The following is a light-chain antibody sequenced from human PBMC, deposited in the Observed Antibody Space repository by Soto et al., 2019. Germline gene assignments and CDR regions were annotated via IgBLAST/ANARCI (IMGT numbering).Light chain of an antibody. CDR2: SND. CDR3: AAWDDSLNGVV. V-gene: IGLV1-44*01. Sequence: QSVLTQPPSASGTPGQRVTISCSGSSSNIGGNTVNWFQQLPGTAPKLLIYSNDQRPSGVPDRFSGSKSGTSASLAIGGLQSEDEADYYSAAWDDSLNGVVFGGGTKLTVL. J-gene: IGLJ2*01. CDR1: SSNIGGNT.